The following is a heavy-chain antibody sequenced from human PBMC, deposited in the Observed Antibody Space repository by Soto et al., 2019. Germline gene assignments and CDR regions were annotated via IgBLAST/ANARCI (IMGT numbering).Heavy chain of an antibody. CDR3: ATSFWFGTQPEI. V-gene: IGHV4-34*01. CDR1: GGSFSEHY. Sequence: QVHLEQWGAGLLKPSETLALSCGVSGGSFSEHYWTWFRQPPGKGLEWIGEISPSGTTKYVPSLKSRVTISIDTCKHQFSLKVTSVTAADTAVYFCATSFWFGTQPEIWGQGTLVTVSS. J-gene: IGHJ1*01. D-gene: IGHD3-10*01. CDR2: ISPSGTT.